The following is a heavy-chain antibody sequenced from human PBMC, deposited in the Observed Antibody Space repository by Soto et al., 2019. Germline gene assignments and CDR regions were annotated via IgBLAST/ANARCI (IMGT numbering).Heavy chain of an antibody. J-gene: IGHJ6*02. D-gene: IGHD1-26*01. CDR2: TSYDGSNK. Sequence: QVQVVESGGGVVQPGRSLRLSCVASGFTFSNYAMHWVRQAPGKGLEWVAVTSYDGSNKYYADSVKGRFTISRDNSKNTLYLQMNSLRGEDTAVYYCARAPYRWGYYGMGVWGQGTTVTVSS. CDR3: ARAPYRWGYYGMGV. V-gene: IGHV3-30-3*01. CDR1: GFTFSNYA.